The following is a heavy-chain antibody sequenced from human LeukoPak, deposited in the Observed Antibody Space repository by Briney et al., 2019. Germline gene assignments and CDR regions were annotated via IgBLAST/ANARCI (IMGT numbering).Heavy chain of an antibody. Sequence: TSETLSLTCSVSGGSISSYYWSWIRQPLGKGLEWIGDTFYSGSTSYNPSLESRISISVGTSKKQFSLKLTSATAADTAVYYCARRRTTGLSGYMDAWGKGTTVTVSS. J-gene: IGHJ6*03. V-gene: IGHV4-59*08. D-gene: IGHD2-2*01. CDR3: ARRRTTGLSGYMDA. CDR1: GGSISSYY. CDR2: TFYSGST.